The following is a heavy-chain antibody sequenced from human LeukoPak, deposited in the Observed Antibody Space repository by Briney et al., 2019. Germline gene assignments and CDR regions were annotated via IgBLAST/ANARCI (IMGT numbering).Heavy chain of an antibody. CDR1: GGSISSSSYY. J-gene: IGHJ4*02. V-gene: IGHV4-39*07. CDR2: IYYSGST. D-gene: IGHD3-10*01. CDR3: ARIFWFGELYYFDY. Sequence: PSETLSLTCTVSGGSISSSSYYWGWIRQPPGKGLEWIGSIYYSGSTYYNPSLKSRVTISVDTSKNQFSLRLSSVTAADTAVYYCARIFWFGELYYFDYWGQGTLVTVSS.